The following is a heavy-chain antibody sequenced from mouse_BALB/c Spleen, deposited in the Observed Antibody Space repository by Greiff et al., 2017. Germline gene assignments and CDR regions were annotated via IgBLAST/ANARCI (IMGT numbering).Heavy chain of an antibody. Sequence: EVKLMESGPSLVKPSQTLSLTCSVTGDSITSGYWNWIRKFPGNKLEYMGYISYSGSTYYNPSLKSRLSITRDTSKNQYYLQLNSVTTEDTATYYSARGYGSSYFAYWGQGTLVTVSA. D-gene: IGHD1-1*01. J-gene: IGHJ3*01. CDR2: ISYSGST. CDR1: GDSITSGY. V-gene: IGHV3-8*02. CDR3: ARGYGSSYFAY.